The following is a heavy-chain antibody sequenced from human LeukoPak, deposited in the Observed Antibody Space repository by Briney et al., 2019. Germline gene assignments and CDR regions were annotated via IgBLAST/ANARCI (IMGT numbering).Heavy chain of an antibody. CDR2: INPNSGGT. J-gene: IGHJ4*02. D-gene: IGHD4-17*01. CDR3: ARVPSSTTFDYGDYVAPFDY. V-gene: IGHV1-2*02. Sequence: ASVKVSCKASGYTFTGYYMHWVRQAPGQGLEWMGWINPNSGGTNYAQKFQGRVTMTRDTSISTAYMELSRLRSDDTAVYYCARVPSSTTFDYGDYVAPFDYWGQGTLVTVSS. CDR1: GYTFTGYY.